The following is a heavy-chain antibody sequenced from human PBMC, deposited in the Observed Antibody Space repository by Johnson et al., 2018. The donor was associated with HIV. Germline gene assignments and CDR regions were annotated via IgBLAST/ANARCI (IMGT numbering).Heavy chain of an antibody. J-gene: IGHJ3*02. D-gene: IGHD3-3*01. CDR1: GFTFDDYA. CDR3: ARDRATIFGVDDAFDI. CDR2: ISWNSGSI. Sequence: VQLVESGGGVVRPGGSLRLSCAASGFTFDDYAMSWVRQAPGKGLEWVSGISWNSGSIGYADSVKGRFTISRDNSKNTLYLQMNGLRDEDTAVYYCARDRATIFGVDDAFDIWGQGTVVTVSS. V-gene: IGHV3-20*04.